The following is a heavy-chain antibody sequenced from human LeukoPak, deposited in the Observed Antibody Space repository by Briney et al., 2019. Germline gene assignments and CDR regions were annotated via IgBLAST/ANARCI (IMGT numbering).Heavy chain of an antibody. Sequence: GGSLRLSCTVSGFTFSSYSMNWVRQAPGKGLEWVSYISSGSVTIYYADSVKGRFTISRDNAKNSLYLQMDSLRDEDTAVYYCARVNYFESSYYYWWFDPWGQGTLVTVSS. V-gene: IGHV3-48*02. J-gene: IGHJ5*02. D-gene: IGHD3-22*01. CDR1: GFTFSSYS. CDR2: ISSGSVTI. CDR3: ARVNYFESSYYYWWFDP.